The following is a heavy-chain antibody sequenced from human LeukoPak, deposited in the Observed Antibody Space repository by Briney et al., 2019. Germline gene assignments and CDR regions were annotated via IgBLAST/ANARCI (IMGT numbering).Heavy chain of an antibody. D-gene: IGHD4-23*01. CDR1: GYTFTSHW. CDR2: IHPGDSDT. Sequence: GGSLKISCKVSGYTFTSHWIGWVRQIPGKGLEWMGIIHPGDSDTRYSPSFQGQVILSADKSISTAYLQWSSLKASDTAMYYCARRDDYGGNDYWGQGTLVTVSS. CDR3: ARRDDYGGNDY. V-gene: IGHV5-51*01. J-gene: IGHJ4*02.